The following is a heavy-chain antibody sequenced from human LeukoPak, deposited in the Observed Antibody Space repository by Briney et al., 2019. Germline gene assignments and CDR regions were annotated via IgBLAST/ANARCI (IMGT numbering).Heavy chain of an antibody. CDR3: VRGYCSGTNCYTLDY. D-gene: IGHD2-2*02. Sequence: GASVKVSCXASGYTYTGYYVHWVRQAPGQGLEWMGWINPNSGDTNYAQNFQGRVTMTRDTSINTAYMELSRLRSDDTAIYYCVRGYCSGTNCYTLDYWGQGTLVTVSS. CDR1: GYTYTGYY. CDR2: INPNSGDT. V-gene: IGHV1-2*02. J-gene: IGHJ4*02.